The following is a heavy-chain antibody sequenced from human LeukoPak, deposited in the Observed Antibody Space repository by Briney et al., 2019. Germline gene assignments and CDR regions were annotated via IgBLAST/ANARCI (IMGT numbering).Heavy chain of an antibody. D-gene: IGHD4-17*01. Sequence: SETLSLTCTVSGCSISSGSYYWSWIRQPAGKGLEWIGRIYTSGSTNYNPSLKSRVTISVDTSKNQFSLKLSSVTAADTAVYYCARGEHGDIDYWGQGTLVTVSS. CDR1: GCSISSGSYY. CDR3: ARGEHGDIDY. CDR2: IYTSGST. V-gene: IGHV4-61*02. J-gene: IGHJ4*02.